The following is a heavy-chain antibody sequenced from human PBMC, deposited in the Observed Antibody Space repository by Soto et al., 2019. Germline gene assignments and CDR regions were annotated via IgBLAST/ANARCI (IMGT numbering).Heavy chain of an antibody. CDR2: ISSSGSTT. D-gene: IGHD3-22*01. V-gene: IGHV3-48*03. CDR1: GFTFSTYE. CDR3: ATSLSGYYYNY. Sequence: EVQLVESGGGLVQPGGSLRLSCAASGFTFSTYEMMWVRQAPGKGLEWVSYISSSGSTTYYADSVRGRFTISRDNAKNSLYLQMNSLRAEDTAVYYCATSLSGYYYNYWCQGTLVTVSS. J-gene: IGHJ4*02.